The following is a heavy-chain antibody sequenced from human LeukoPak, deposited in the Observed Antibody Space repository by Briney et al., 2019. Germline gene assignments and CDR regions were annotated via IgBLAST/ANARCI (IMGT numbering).Heavy chain of an antibody. CDR1: EFTFTTSW. Sequence: GESLQISCQGSEFTFTTSWIGWVRQLPGKGLEWMGNIYPGDSDTRYSPSFQGQVTISADKSISTAYLQWSSLKASDTAMYYCARRDYDFWSGYSDAFDIWGQGTMVTVSS. CDR2: IYPGDSDT. V-gene: IGHV5-51*01. CDR3: ARRDYDFWSGYSDAFDI. J-gene: IGHJ3*02. D-gene: IGHD3-3*01.